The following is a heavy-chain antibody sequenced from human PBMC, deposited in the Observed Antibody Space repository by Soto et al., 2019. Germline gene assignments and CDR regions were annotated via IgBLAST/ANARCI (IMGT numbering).Heavy chain of an antibody. CDR3: ARGTMVRGVIIDWYFDL. CDR1: GGSISSYY. D-gene: IGHD3-10*01. CDR2: IYYSGST. Sequence: SETLSLTCTVSGGSISSYYWSWIRQPPGKGLEWIGNIYYSGSTNYNPSLKSRVTISVDTSKNQFSLKLSSVTAADTAVYYCARGTMVRGVIIDWYFDLWGRGTLVTVSS. V-gene: IGHV4-59*08. J-gene: IGHJ2*01.